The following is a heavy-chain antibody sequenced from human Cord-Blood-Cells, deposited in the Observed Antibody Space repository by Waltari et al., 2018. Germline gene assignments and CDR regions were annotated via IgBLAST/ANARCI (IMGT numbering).Heavy chain of an antibody. CDR2: VYYSGST. J-gene: IGHJ3*02. CDR3: ARDTIAAASAFDI. Sequence: QVQLQESGPGLVKPSQTLSLTYTVSGGSISSGGYYWSWIRQHPGKGLEWIGYVYYSGSTYYNPSLKSRVTISVDTSKNQFSLKLSSVTAADTAVYYCARDTIAAASAFDIWGQGTMVTVSS. V-gene: IGHV4-31*03. CDR1: GGSISSGGYY. D-gene: IGHD6-13*01.